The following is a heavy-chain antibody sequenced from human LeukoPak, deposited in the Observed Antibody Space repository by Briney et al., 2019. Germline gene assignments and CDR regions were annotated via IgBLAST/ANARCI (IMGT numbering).Heavy chain of an antibody. V-gene: IGHV4-39*01. CDR3: ARLGYDILTGYYSDYYYGMDV. CDR1: GGSISSSSYY. D-gene: IGHD3-9*01. J-gene: IGHJ6*02. Sequence: SETLSLTCTVSGGSISSSSYYWGWIRQPPGKGLEWIGSIYYSGSTYYNPSLKSRVTISVDTSKNQFSLKLSSVTAADTAVYYCARLGYDILTGYYSDYYYGMDVWGQGTTVTVSS. CDR2: IYYSGST.